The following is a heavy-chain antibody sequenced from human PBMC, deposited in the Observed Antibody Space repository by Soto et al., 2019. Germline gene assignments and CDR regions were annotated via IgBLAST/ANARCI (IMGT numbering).Heavy chain of an antibody. Sequence: ASVKVSCKASGYTFTGYYMHWVRQAPGQGLEWMGWINPNSGGTNYAQKFQGWVTMTRDTSISTSYMELSRLRSDDTAVYYCTRGLVPISSGFPPYFDYWGQGTLVTVSS. CDR2: INPNSGGT. J-gene: IGHJ4*02. V-gene: IGHV1-2*04. D-gene: IGHD3-22*01. CDR3: TRGLVPISSGFPPYFDY. CDR1: GYTFTGYY.